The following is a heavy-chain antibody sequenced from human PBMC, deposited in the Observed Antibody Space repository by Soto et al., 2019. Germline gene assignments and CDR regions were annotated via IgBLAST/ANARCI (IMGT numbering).Heavy chain of an antibody. CDR2: VYASGST. D-gene: IGHD1-7*01. CDR3: ARDWNLTPAYGMDV. V-gene: IGHV4-4*07. CDR1: GGSISTYY. Sequence: PSETLSLTCTVSGGSISTYYWSWIRQPAGKGLEWIGRVYASGSTNYNPSLKSRVTMSVDTSKNQFSLKLTSVTAADTAVYYCARDWNLTPAYGMDVWGQGTTVTVSS. J-gene: IGHJ6*02.